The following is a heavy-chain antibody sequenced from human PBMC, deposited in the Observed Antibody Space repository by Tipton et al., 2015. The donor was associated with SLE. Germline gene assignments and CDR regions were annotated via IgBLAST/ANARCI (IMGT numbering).Heavy chain of an antibody. CDR2: IYTSGST. V-gene: IGHV4-61*09. J-gene: IGHJ4*02. CDR3: ARDSGTYYYFDY. Sequence: TLSLTCTVSSGSISSGSGSYYWSWIRQPAGKGLEWLGHIYTSGSTNYNPSLKSRVTISVDTSENHFSLKLSSVTAADTAVYFCARDSGTYYYFDYWGQGALVTVSS. CDR1: SGSISSGSGSYY. D-gene: IGHD1-26*01.